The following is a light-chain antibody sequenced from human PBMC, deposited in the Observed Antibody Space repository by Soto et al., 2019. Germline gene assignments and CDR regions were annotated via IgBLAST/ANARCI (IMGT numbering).Light chain of an antibody. CDR3: QQYSSSSWT. J-gene: IGKJ1*01. CDR1: QSVSSSY. Sequence: EIVLTQSPGTLSLSPGERATLSCRASQSVSSSYLAWYQQKPGQAPRLLIYGTSSRATAIPDRFSGSGSGTDFTLTISRLEPEDFAVYYCQQYSSSSWTFGQGTKV. CDR2: GTS. V-gene: IGKV3-20*01.